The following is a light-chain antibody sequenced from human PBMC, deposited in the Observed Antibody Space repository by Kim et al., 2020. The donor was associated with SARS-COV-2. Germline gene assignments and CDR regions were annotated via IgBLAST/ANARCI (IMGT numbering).Light chain of an antibody. CDR2: DNN. Sequence: QSVLTQPPSVSAAPGQKVTISCSGSSSNIGNNYVSWYQQLPGTAPKLLIYDNNKRPSGIPDRFSGSKSGTSATLGITGLQTGDEADYSCGTWDNSLSGGVFGGGTKLTVL. V-gene: IGLV1-51*01. J-gene: IGLJ3*02. CDR3: GTWDNSLSGGV. CDR1: SSNIGNNY.